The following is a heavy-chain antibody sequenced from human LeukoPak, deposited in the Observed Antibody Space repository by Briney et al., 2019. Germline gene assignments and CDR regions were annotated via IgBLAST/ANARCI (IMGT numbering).Heavy chain of an antibody. Sequence: GASVKVSCKASGYTFTGYYMHWVRQAPGQGLAWMGWINPNSGGTNYAQKFQGRVTMTRDTSISTAYMELSRLRSDDTDVYYCARELTYYYGSGSPSPFDYWGQGTLVTVSS. D-gene: IGHD3-10*01. CDR1: GYTFTGYY. J-gene: IGHJ4*02. CDR3: ARELTYYYGSGSPSPFDY. V-gene: IGHV1-2*02. CDR2: INPNSGGT.